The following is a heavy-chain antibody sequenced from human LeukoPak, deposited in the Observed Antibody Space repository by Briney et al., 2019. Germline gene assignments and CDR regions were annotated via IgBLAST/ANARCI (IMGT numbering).Heavy chain of an antibody. CDR1: GGTFNSYA. Sequence: ASVKVSCKASGGTFNSYAISWVRQAPGQGLEWMGRINPNSGGTNYAQKFQGRVTMTRDTSISTAYMELSRLRSDDTAVYYCARRDSSSSDWGQGTLVTVSS. CDR2: INPNSGGT. J-gene: IGHJ4*02. V-gene: IGHV1-2*06. D-gene: IGHD6-6*01. CDR3: ARRDSSSSD.